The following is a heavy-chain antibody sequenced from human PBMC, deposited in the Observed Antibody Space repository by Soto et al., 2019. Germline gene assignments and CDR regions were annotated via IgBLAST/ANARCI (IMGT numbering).Heavy chain of an antibody. D-gene: IGHD5-12*01. Sequence: SSETLSLTCTVSGGSISSYYWSWIRQPPGKGLEWIGYIYYSGSTNYNPSLKSRVTISVDTSKNQFSLKLSSVTAADTAVYYCARGVYSAYDTRWFDPWGQGILVTVST. V-gene: IGHV4-59*01. J-gene: IGHJ5*02. CDR2: IYYSGST. CDR3: ARGVYSAYDTRWFDP. CDR1: GGSISSYY.